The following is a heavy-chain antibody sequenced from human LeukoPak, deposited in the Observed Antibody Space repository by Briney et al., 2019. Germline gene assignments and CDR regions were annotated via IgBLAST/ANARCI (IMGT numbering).Heavy chain of an antibody. CDR2: ISYSGST. J-gene: IGHJ4*02. CDR1: GGSISSYY. CDR3: ARLWSPMVEIDY. V-gene: IGHV4-59*08. Sequence: SETLSLTCSVSGGSISSYYWSWIRQPPGKGLEWIGYISYSGSTKYNPSLKSRVTISVDTPKNQFSLKVSSVTAADTAVYYCARLWSPMVEIDYWGQGTLVTVSS. D-gene: IGHD2-15*01.